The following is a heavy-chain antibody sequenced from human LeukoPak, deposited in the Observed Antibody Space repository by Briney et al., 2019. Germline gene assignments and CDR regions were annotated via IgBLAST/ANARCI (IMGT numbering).Heavy chain of an antibody. Sequence: PGGSLRLSCAASGFTFGSYSMNWVRQAPGKGLEWVSSISSSSSYIYYADSVKGRFTISRDNAKNSLYLQMNSLRAEDTAVYYCARDYYGSGSYLDYWGQGTLVTVSS. V-gene: IGHV3-21*01. CDR2: ISSSSSYI. D-gene: IGHD3-10*01. CDR1: GFTFGSYS. CDR3: ARDYYGSGSYLDY. J-gene: IGHJ4*02.